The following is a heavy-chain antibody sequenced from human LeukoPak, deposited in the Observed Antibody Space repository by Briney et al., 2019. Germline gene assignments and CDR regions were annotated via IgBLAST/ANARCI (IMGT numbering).Heavy chain of an antibody. V-gene: IGHV1-46*01. J-gene: IGHJ4*02. D-gene: IGHD2-15*01. CDR1: GYTFTSYY. CDR3: AREDLGYCSCGSCYYFDY. Sequence: ASVKVSCKASGYTFTSYYMHWVRQAPGQGLEWMGLINPSGGSTSYAQKFQGRVTMTRDTSTSTVYMELSSLRSEDTAVYYCAREDLGYCSCGSCYYFDYWGQGTLVTVSS. CDR2: INPSGGST.